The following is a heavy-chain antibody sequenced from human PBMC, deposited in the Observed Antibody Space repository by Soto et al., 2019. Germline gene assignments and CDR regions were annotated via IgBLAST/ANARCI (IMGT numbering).Heavy chain of an antibody. CDR1: GFTFRNYA. CDR2: ISGSGGTT. D-gene: IGHD1-1*01. Sequence: PGGSLRLSCAASGFTFRNYAINWVRQAPGKGLEWVSAISGSGGTTYYTDSVKGRFTISRDNSKNTLYLQMNSLRAEDTAVYFCAKDHEPTGTTTGGMDVWGQGTTVTVSS. V-gene: IGHV3-23*01. J-gene: IGHJ6*02. CDR3: AKDHEPTGTTTGGMDV.